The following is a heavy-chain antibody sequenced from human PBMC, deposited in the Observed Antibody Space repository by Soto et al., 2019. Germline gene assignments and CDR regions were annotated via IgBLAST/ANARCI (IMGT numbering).Heavy chain of an antibody. CDR1: GFSLSTSGVG. Sequence: QITLKESGPTLVKPTQTLTLTCTFSGFSLSTSGVGVGWIRQPPGKALEWLALIYWDDDKRYSPSLKSRLTITNVTPKLQLVLTMPNMDPVDTATYYCAHTGRSNGVDSSSWHVHWFAPWGQGTLVTLSS. CDR3: AHTGRSNGVDSSSWHVHWFAP. J-gene: IGHJ5*02. D-gene: IGHD6-13*01. CDR2: IYWDDDK. V-gene: IGHV2-5*02.